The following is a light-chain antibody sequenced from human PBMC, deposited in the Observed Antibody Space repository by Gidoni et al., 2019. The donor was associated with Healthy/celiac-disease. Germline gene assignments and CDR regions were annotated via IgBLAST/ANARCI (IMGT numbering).Light chain of an antibody. CDR3: QQRSNWPPL. CDR2: DAS. Sequence: ESVLTQSPATLSLSPGERATLSCRASQSVSSYLAWYQQKPGQAPRLLIYDASNRATGIPARFSGSGSGTYFTLTISSLAPEDFAVYYCQQRSNWPPLFGGGTKVEIK. CDR1: QSVSSY. J-gene: IGKJ4*01. V-gene: IGKV3-11*01.